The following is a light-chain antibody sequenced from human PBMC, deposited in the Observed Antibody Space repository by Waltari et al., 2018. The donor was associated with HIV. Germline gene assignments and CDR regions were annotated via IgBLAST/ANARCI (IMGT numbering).Light chain of an antibody. Sequence: DIQMTQSHSTLPASVGDRATITCRPSQSISNSLAWYQQKPVKAPKLVSYKASRVGSGVPSRCSGSGAGTEFALTIGSLQPDDFATYDCQQYNSYVTFGPGTKVDIK. J-gene: IGKJ3*01. CDR3: QQYNSYVT. CDR1: QSISNS. CDR2: KAS. V-gene: IGKV1-5*03.